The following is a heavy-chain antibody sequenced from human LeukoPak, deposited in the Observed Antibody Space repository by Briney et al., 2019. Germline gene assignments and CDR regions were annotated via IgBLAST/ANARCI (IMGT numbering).Heavy chain of an antibody. CDR2: ISGSGGST. V-gene: IGHV3-23*01. Sequence: PGGSLRLSCAASGFTFSSYAMSWVRQAPGKGLEWVSAISGSGGSTYYADSVKGRFTISTDNSKNTLYLQMNSLRAEDTAVYYCAKERGGQWLVRVVDYWGQGTLVTVSS. CDR1: GFTFSSYA. CDR3: AKERGGQWLVRVVDY. J-gene: IGHJ4*02. D-gene: IGHD6-19*01.